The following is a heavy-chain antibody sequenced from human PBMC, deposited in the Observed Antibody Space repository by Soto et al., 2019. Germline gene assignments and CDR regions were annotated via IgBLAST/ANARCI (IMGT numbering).Heavy chain of an antibody. CDR2: ISAYNGNT. V-gene: IGHV1-18*01. J-gene: IGHJ4*02. D-gene: IGHD6-13*01. CDR3: ATKTAAAGIFDY. CDR1: GYTFTSYG. Sequence: QVQLVQSGAEVKKPGASVKVSCKASGYTFTSYGISWVRQAPGQGLEWMGWISAYNGNTNYAQKLQGRVTMTPDTSTSTAYIELRSLRAGDTAVYYCATKTAAAGIFDYWGQGTLVPVSS.